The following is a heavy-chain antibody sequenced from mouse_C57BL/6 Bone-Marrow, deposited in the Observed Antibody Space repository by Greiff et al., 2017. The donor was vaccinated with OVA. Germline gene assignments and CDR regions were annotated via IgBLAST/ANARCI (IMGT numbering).Heavy chain of an antibody. CDR1: GFTFSDYG. D-gene: IGHD1-1*01. Sequence: EVQVVESGGGLVKPGGSLKLSCAASGFTFSDYGMHWVRQAPEKGLEWVAYISSGSSTIYYADTVKGRFTISRDNAKNTLFLQMTSLRSEDTAMYYCAREAYGSSYDYAMDYWGQGTSVTVSS. V-gene: IGHV5-17*01. CDR2: ISSGSSTI. CDR3: AREAYGSSYDYAMDY. J-gene: IGHJ4*01.